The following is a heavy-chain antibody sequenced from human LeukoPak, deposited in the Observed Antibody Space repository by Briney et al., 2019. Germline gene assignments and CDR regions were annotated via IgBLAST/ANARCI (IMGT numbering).Heavy chain of an antibody. Sequence: SETLSLTCTVSGGSISSYYWSWIRQPPGKGLEWIGYIYYSGSTSYNPSLKSRVTISVDTSKNQFSLKLSSVTAADTAVYYCARNAHYDFLDVWGKGTTVTVSS. CDR2: IYYSGST. V-gene: IGHV4-59*01. J-gene: IGHJ6*04. D-gene: IGHD3-3*01. CDR3: ARNAHYDFLDV. CDR1: GGSISSYY.